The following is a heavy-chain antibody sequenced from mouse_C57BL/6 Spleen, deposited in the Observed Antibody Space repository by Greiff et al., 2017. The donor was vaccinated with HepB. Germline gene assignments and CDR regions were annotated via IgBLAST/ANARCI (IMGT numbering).Heavy chain of an antibody. Sequence: VQLQQSGPELVKPGASVKISCKASGYAFSSSWMNWVKQRPGKGLEWIGRIYPGDGDTNYNEKFKGKATLTADKSSSTAYMQLSSLTSEDSAVYFCARDLYYDGDYWGQGTTLTVSS. D-gene: IGHD1-1*01. CDR3: ARDLYYDGDY. CDR2: IYPGDGDT. V-gene: IGHV1-82*01. J-gene: IGHJ2*01. CDR1: GYAFSSSW.